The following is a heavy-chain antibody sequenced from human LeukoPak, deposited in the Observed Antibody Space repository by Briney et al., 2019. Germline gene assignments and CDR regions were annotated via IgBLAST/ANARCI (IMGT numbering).Heavy chain of an antibody. CDR1: GYSFTSYW. V-gene: IGHV5-51*01. J-gene: IGHJ3*02. CDR2: IYPGDSDT. CDR3: ARLTPMVQGVSSAFDI. D-gene: IGHD3-10*01. Sequence: GESLKISWKGSGYSFTSYWIGWVRQMPGKGLEWMGIIYPGDSDTRYSPSFQGQVTISANKSISTAYLQWSSLKASDTAMYYCARLTPMVQGVSSAFDIWGQGTMVTVSS.